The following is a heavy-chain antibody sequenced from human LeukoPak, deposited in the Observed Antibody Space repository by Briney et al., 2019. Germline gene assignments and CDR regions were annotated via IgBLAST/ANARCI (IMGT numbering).Heavy chain of an antibody. CDR2: IKQDGSPK. CDR3: ARIGYSSSSLDY. CDR1: GFTFSNYW. V-gene: IGHV3-7*01. J-gene: IGHJ4*02. Sequence: PGGSLRLSCAASGFTFSNYWMTWVRQAPGRGLEWVANIKQDGSPKYYVDSVKGRFTISRDNVKNSVYLQVNSLTAEDTALYYCARIGYSSSSLDYWGQGSRVTVSS. D-gene: IGHD6-6*01.